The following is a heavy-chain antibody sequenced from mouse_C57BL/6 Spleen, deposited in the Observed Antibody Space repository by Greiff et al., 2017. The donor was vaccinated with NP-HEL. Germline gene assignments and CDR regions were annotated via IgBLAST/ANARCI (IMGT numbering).Heavy chain of an antibody. V-gene: IGHV1-54*01. D-gene: IGHD1-1*01. CDR2: INPGSGGT. Sequence: QVQLQQSGAELVRPGTSVKVSCKASGYAFTNYLIEWVKQRPGQGLEWIGVINPGSGGTNYNEKFKGKATLTADKSSSTAYMQLSSQTSEDSAVYFCARSYYGSSYGFAYWGQGTLVTVSA. CDR1: GYAFTNYL. J-gene: IGHJ3*01. CDR3: ARSYYGSSYGFAY.